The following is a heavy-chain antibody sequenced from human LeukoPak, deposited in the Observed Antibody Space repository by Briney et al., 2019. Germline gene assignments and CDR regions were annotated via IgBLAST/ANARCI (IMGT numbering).Heavy chain of an antibody. D-gene: IGHD3-9*01. J-gene: IGHJ4*02. Sequence: PSETLSLTCAVYGGSFSGYYWSWIRQPPGKGLEWIGEINHSGSTNYNPSLKSRVTISVDTSKNQFSLKLSSVTAADTAVYYCARGLGFDWSEYHFDYWGQGTLVTVSS. CDR1: GGSFSGYY. CDR3: ARGLGFDWSEYHFDY. CDR2: INHSGST. V-gene: IGHV4-34*01.